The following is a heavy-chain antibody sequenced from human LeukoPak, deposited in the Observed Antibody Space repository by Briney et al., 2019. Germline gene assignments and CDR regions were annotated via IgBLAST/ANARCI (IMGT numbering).Heavy chain of an antibody. Sequence: GGSLRLSCAGSGFTFSRSWMSWVRQAPGKGLEWVANIKQDGSEKYYVDSVKGRFTISRDNAKNSLYLQMNSLRAEDTAVYYCARDYGDYVDYWGQGTLVTVSS. CDR2: IKQDGSEK. V-gene: IGHV3-7*01. CDR3: ARDYGDYVDY. CDR1: GFTFSRSW. D-gene: IGHD4-17*01. J-gene: IGHJ4*02.